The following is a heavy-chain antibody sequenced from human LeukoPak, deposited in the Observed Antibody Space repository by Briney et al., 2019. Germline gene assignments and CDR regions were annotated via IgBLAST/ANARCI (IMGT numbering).Heavy chain of an antibody. D-gene: IGHD2-21*01. Sequence: GGSLRLSCAASGFSFSNYVMTWVRQAPGKGLEWVSAIIGTGAGTYYADSVKGRFTISRDNSKNTLYLQMNSLRAEDTAVYYCAKGSPAILYYCMDVWGKGTTVTVFS. CDR3: AKGSPAILYYCMDV. J-gene: IGHJ6*03. CDR2: IIGTGAGT. V-gene: IGHV3-23*01. CDR1: GFSFSNYV.